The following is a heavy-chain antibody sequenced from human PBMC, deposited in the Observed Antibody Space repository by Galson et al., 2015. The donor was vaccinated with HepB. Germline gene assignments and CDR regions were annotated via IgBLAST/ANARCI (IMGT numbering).Heavy chain of an antibody. CDR1: GFTFSSYG. CDR3: AKDLGTSASSLVGGHFHY. CDR2: IWYDGSNK. Sequence: SLRLSCAASGFTFSSYGMHWVRQAPGKGLEWVAVIWYDGSNKYYADSVKGRFTISRDNSKNTLYLQMNSLRAEDTAVYYCAKDLGTSASSLVGGHFHYWGQGTLVTVSS. D-gene: IGHD6-13*01. V-gene: IGHV3-33*06. J-gene: IGHJ4*02.